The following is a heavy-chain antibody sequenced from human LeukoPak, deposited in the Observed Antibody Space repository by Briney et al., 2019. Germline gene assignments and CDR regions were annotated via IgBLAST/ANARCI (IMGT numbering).Heavy chain of an antibody. CDR2: IKHDEIEK. CDR3: TRVPYGDYWSSDY. CDR1: GFTFNNYW. J-gene: IGHJ4*02. D-gene: IGHD4-17*01. Sequence: PGGSLRLSCAASGFTFNNYWMSWVRQAPGKGLEWVANIKHDEIEKYYVDSVKGRFTISRDNAKNSLFPQMNSLRVEDTAIYYCTRVPYGDYWSSDYWGQGTLVTVPS. V-gene: IGHV3-7*01.